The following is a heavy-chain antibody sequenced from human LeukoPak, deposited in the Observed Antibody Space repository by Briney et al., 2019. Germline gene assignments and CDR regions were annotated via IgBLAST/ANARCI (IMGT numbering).Heavy chain of an antibody. V-gene: IGHV3-74*01. J-gene: IGHJ4*02. CDR2: INSDGSST. CDR3: ARASSRWARPFDY. D-gene: IGHD1-26*01. Sequence: PGGSLRLSCAASGFTVSSNYMSWVRQAPGKGLVWVSRINSDGSSTSYADSVKGRFTISRDNAKNTLYLQMNSLRAEDTAVYYCARASSRWARPFDYWGQGTLVTVSS. CDR1: GFTVSSNY.